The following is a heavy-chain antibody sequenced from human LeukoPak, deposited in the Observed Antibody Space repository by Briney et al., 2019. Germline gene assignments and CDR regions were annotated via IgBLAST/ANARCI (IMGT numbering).Heavy chain of an antibody. V-gene: IGHV4-4*08. D-gene: IGHD5-24*01. J-gene: IGHJ4*02. CDR1: GGSISSYY. Sequence: PSETLSLTCTVSGGSISSYYWSWIRQPPGKGLEWIGYIYTSGSTNYNPSLKSRVTMSVDTSKNQFSLKLSSVTAADTAVYYCARDRTTKRWLQNKLPSGYFDYWGQGTLVTVSS. CDR3: ARDRTTKRWLQNKLPSGYFDY. CDR2: IYTSGST.